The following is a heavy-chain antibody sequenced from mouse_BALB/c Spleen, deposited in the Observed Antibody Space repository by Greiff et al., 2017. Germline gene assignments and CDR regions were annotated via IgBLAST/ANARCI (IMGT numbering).Heavy chain of an antibody. D-gene: IGHD1-1*01. CDR1: GFTFSSFG. V-gene: IGHV5-17*02. Sequence: EVQGVESGGGLVQPGGSRKLSCAASGFTFSSFGMHWVRQAPEKGLEWVAYISSGSSTIYYADTVKGRFTISRDNPKNTLFLQMTSLRSEDTAMYSWARSGYYGSSHLDYWGQGTTLPVSS. CDR2: ISSGSSTI. CDR3: ARSGYYGSSHLDY. J-gene: IGHJ2*01.